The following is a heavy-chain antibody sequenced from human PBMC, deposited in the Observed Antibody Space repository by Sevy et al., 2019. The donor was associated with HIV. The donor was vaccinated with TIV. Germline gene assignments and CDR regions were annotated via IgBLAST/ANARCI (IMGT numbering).Heavy chain of an antibody. Sequence: SLTCTVSGGSFSSGNYYWSWIRQPAGKGLEWIGRIYNSGSTNYNPSLKSRVTISVDTSKNQFSLRLSSVTAADTAVYYCARVDRAYYDGSAFDFWGQGTLVTVSS. CDR1: GGSFSSGNYY. CDR3: ARVDRAYYDGSAFDF. V-gene: IGHV4-61*02. CDR2: IYNSGST. J-gene: IGHJ4*02. D-gene: IGHD3-22*01.